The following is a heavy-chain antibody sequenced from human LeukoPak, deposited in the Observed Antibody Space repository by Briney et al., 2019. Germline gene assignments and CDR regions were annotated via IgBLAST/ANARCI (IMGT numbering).Heavy chain of an antibody. Sequence: GASVKVSCKASGYTFTSYAMNWVRQAPGQGLEWMGWINTNTGNPTYAQGFTGRFVFSLDTSVSTAYLQISSLKAEDTAVYYCAREGVGIWSGYSVGNYYYYYMDVWGKGTTVTVSS. CDR2: INTNTGNP. D-gene: IGHD3-3*01. CDR3: AREGVGIWSGYSVGNYYYYYMDV. J-gene: IGHJ6*03. CDR1: GYTFTSYA. V-gene: IGHV7-4-1*02.